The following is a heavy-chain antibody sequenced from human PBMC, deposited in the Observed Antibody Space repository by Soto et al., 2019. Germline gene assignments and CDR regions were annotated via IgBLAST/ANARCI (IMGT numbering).Heavy chain of an antibody. CDR1: GLTFRNDW. V-gene: IGHV3-7*03. CDR2: INQDGSER. CDR3: AVYGYGVSAAAY. J-gene: IGHJ4*02. Sequence: GGSLRLSCTGSGLTFRNDWLSWVRQAPGKGLEWVANINQDGSERYYVDSVRGRFTISRDNVENSLYLQLNSLRPEDTAVYYCAVYGYGVSAAAYWGQGTLVTVSS. D-gene: IGHD4-17*01.